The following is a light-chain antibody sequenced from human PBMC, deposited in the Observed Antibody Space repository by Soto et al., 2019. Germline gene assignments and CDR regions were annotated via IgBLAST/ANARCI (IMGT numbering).Light chain of an antibody. CDR2: AAS. Sequence: DIQVTQSPSSLSASLGDRVTITCRAKQAIGVYLAWFQQQPGKVPKLLIYAASALQSGVPSRFSGSGSGTDFTLTISSLQPEDIATYYCQKYNIAPLTFGGGTKVEI. CDR3: QKYNIAPLT. CDR1: QAIGVY. V-gene: IGKV1-27*01. J-gene: IGKJ4*01.